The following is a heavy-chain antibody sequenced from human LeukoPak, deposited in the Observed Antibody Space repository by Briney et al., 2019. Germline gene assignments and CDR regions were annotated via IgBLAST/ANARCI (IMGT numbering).Heavy chain of an antibody. CDR3: AKTVHFWSGYLGDY. J-gene: IGHJ4*02. V-gene: IGHV3-23*01. Sequence: ASVKVSCKASGGTFSSYAMSWVRQAPGKGLEWVSAISGSGGSTYYADSVKGRFTISRDNSKNTLYLQMNSLRAEDTAVYYCAKTVHFWSGYLGDYWGQGTLVTVSS. CDR2: ISGSGGST. CDR1: GGTFSSYA. D-gene: IGHD3-3*02.